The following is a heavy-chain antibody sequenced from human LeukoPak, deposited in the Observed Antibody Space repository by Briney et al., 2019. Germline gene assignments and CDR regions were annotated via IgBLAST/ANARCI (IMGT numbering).Heavy chain of an antibody. CDR3: ARVTRPTASPPHLYYYYYLDV. V-gene: IGHV1-46*01. D-gene: IGHD2-21*01. CDR2: INPSGGST. CDR1: GYTFTSYY. J-gene: IGHJ6*03. Sequence: ASVTVSCKASGYTFTSYYMHWVRQAPGQGLEWMGIINPSGGSTSYAQKFQGRVTITADKSTSTEYMELRSLRSEDTAVYYCARVTRPTASPPHLYYYYYLDVWGKGTTVIVSS.